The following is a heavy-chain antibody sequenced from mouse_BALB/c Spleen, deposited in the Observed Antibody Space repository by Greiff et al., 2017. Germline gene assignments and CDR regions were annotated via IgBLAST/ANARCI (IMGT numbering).Heavy chain of an antibody. CDR1: GYTFTSYW. J-gene: IGHJ1*01. Sequence: LQQPGSELVRPGASVKLSCKASGYTFTSYWMHWVKQRPGQGLEWIGNIYPGSGSTNYDEKFKSKATLTVDTSSSTAYMQLSSLTSEDSAVYYCTRSTMTSHWYFDVWGAGTTVTVSS. V-gene: IGHV1S22*01. D-gene: IGHD2-4*01. CDR2: IYPGSGST. CDR3: TRSTMTSHWYFDV.